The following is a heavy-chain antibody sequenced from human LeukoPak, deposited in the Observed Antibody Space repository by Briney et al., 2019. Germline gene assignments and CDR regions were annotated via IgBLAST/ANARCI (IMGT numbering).Heavy chain of an antibody. D-gene: IGHD3-10*01. CDR2: IYYSGTT. J-gene: IGHJ4*02. CDR1: GGSINSYY. Sequence: SETLSLTCTVSGGSINSYYWSWIRQPPGKGLEWIGYIYYSGTTNYNPSLKSRVTISVDASKNQFSPKLSSVTAADTAVYYCARWAAGIRTFDYWGQGTLVTVSS. V-gene: IGHV4-59*08. CDR3: ARWAAGIRTFDY.